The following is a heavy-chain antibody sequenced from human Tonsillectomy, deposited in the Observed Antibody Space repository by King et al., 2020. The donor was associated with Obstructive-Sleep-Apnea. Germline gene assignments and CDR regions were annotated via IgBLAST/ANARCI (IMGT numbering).Heavy chain of an antibody. J-gene: IGHJ4*02. V-gene: IGHV4-39*07. CDR2: IYYSGTT. Sequence: QLQESGPGLVKPSETLSLTCTVSGGSISSSSYYWGWIRQPPGKGLEWIGNIYYSGTTYYNPSLKSRVTISVDTSKNQFSLKLSSVTAADTAVYYCARDQSSGSFDYWGQGTLVTVSS. CDR1: GGSISSSSYY. CDR3: ARDQSSGSFDY. D-gene: IGHD6-19*01.